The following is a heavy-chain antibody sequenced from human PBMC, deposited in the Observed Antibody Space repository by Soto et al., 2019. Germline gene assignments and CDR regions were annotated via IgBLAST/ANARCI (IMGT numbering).Heavy chain of an antibody. CDR3: VRSGTSSGRFSDY. CDR1: GYTFTSYW. CDR2: IYPSDSDI. V-gene: IGHV5-51*01. J-gene: IGHJ4*02. D-gene: IGHD2-15*01. Sequence: GESLKISCKGPGYTFTSYWIGWVRQMPGEGLEWMGVIYPSDSDIRYSPSFQGKVTISADKSITTAYLQWSSLKAADTAMYYCVRSGTSSGRFSDYWGQGTLVTVSS.